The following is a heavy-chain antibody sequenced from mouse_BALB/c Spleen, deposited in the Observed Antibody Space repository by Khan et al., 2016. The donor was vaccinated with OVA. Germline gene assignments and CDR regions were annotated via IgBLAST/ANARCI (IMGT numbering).Heavy chain of an antibody. CDR3: ASGSGNSWFAY. V-gene: IGHV1S137*01. D-gene: IGHD2-1*01. Sequence: QVQLQQSGAELVRPGVSVKLSCKGSGYTFTDFAMHWVKQSHAKSLEWIGVISNYYGDATYNQKFKGKATMTVDKSSSTAYKELARLTSDDSAIXYYASGSGNSWFAYWGQGTLVTISA. CDR1: GYTFTDFA. CDR2: ISNYYGDA. J-gene: IGHJ3*01.